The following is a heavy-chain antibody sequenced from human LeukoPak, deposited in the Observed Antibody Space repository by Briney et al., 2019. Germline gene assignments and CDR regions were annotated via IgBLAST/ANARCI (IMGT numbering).Heavy chain of an antibody. D-gene: IGHD3-22*01. CDR2: MNPNSGNT. V-gene: IGHV1-18*01. J-gene: IGHJ4*02. CDR1: GYTFTSYD. Sequence: ASVKVSCKASGYTFTSYDINWVRQATGQGLEWMGWMNPNSGNTNYAQKLQGRVTMTTDTSTSTAYMELRSLRSDDTAVYYCAREPRYDSSGYYWWYFDYWGQGTLVTVSS. CDR3: AREPRYDSSGYYWWYFDY.